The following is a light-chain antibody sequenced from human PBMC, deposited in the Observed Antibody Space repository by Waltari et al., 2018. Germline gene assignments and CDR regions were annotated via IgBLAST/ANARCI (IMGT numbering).Light chain of an antibody. CDR3: QQRNNWPLT. CDR1: QSVRSY. Sequence: EIVLTQSPATLSLSPGERATLSCRASQSVRSYLAWYQQKLGQAPRLLIYDVSNRATDIPARFSGSGSGTDFTLTISSLEPEDFVVYYCQQRNNWPLTFGGGTKVEIK. J-gene: IGKJ4*01. CDR2: DVS. V-gene: IGKV3-11*01.